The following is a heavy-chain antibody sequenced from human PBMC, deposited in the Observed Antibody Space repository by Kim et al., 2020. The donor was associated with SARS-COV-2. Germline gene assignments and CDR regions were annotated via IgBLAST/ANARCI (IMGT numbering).Heavy chain of an antibody. D-gene: IGHD3-3*01. J-gene: IGHJ5*02. CDR2: IYYSGST. Sequence: SETLSLTCTVSGGSISSYYWSWIRQPPGKGLEWIGYIYYSGSTNYNPSLKSRVTISVDTSKNQFSLKLSSVTAADTAVYYCARGFGTITIFGVVIIEPAWFDPWGQGTLVTDSS. V-gene: IGHV4-59*01. CDR3: ARGFGTITIFGVVIIEPAWFDP. CDR1: GGSISSYY.